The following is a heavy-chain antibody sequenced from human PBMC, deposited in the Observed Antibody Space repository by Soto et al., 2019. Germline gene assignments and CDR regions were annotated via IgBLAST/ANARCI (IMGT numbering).Heavy chain of an antibody. J-gene: IGHJ4*02. CDR2: IWYDGSKQ. Sequence: QVQLVESGGGVVQPGRSLRLSCAASGFIFTTYGLHWVRQAPGKGLEWVAVIWYDGSKQYYADSVKGRFTISTDNSNILLYLEMNSVRVEDTAVYYCVKDHCGGDCYSDPYFDYWGQGTLVTVSS. V-gene: IGHV3-33*06. CDR1: GFIFTTYG. D-gene: IGHD2-21*02. CDR3: VKDHCGGDCYSDPYFDY.